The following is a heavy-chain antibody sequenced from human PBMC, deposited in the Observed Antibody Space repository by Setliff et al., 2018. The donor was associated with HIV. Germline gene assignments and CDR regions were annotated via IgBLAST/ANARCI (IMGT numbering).Heavy chain of an antibody. CDR2: VYYTGST. V-gene: IGHV4-39*07. D-gene: IGHD6-6*01. Sequence: PSETLSLTCTLSGGSVSSSGYYWGWLRQPPGQGPEWIGSVYYTGSTYYSLSLNSRVTISVDTSKNQFSLKLSSVTAADTAVYYCARGGYIAARFYYFDYWGQGLLVTAPQ. CDR3: ARGGYIAARFYYFDY. J-gene: IGHJ4*02. CDR1: GGSVSSSGYY.